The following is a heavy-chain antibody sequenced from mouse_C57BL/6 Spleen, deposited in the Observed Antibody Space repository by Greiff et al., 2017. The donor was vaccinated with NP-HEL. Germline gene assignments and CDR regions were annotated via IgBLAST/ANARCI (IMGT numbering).Heavy chain of an antibody. CDR3: AMGYDYDSPFAY. Sequence: QVQLKQSGAELVKPGASVKMSCKASGYTFTTYPIEWMKQNHGKSLEWIGNFHPYNDDTKYNEKFKGKATLTVEKSSSTVYLELSRLTSDDSAVYYCAMGYDYDSPFAYWGQGTLVTVSA. CDR1: GYTFTTYP. V-gene: IGHV1-47*01. D-gene: IGHD2-4*01. CDR2: FHPYNDDT. J-gene: IGHJ3*01.